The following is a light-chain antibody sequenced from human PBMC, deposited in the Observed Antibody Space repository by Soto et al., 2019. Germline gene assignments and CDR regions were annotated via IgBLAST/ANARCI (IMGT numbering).Light chain of an antibody. J-gene: IGLJ1*01. Sequence: QSVLTQPPSASGTPGQRVTISCSGSSSNIGSNTVNWYQQLPGTSPKLKIYEGSKRPSGVSNRFSGSKSGNTDSLKFSGLQAEDEADYYCYSDAGNSRNVFGTGSEVTVL. CDR3: YSDAGNSRNV. CDR2: EGS. V-gene: IGLV1-44*01. CDR1: SSNIGSNT.